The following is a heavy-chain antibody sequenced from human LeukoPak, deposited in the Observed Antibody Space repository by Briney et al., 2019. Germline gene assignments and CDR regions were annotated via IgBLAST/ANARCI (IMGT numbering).Heavy chain of an antibody. V-gene: IGHV3-7*01. CDR2: IKQDGSEK. J-gene: IGHJ4*02. CDR1: GFTFSGYW. Sequence: GGSLRLSCAAPGFTFSGYWMSWVRQAPGKGLEWVANIKQDGSEKYYVDSVKGRFTISRDNAKNSLYLQMNSLRAEDTAVYYCVRDLYRIVVVPHYFDYWGQGTLVTVSS. CDR3: VRDLYRIVVVPHYFDY. D-gene: IGHD3-22*01.